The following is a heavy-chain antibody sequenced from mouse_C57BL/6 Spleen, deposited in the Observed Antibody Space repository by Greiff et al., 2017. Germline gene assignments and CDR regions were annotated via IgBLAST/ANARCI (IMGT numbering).Heavy chain of an antibody. CDR2: IYPGSGNT. CDR3: ARSIYYYGSSFPFDY. V-gene: IGHV1-76*01. D-gene: IGHD1-1*01. Sequence: VQLQQSGAELVRPGASVKLSCKASGYTFTDYYINWVKQRPGQGLEWIARIYPGSGNTYYNEKFKGKATLTAEKSSSTAYMQLSSLTSEDSAVYFCARSIYYYGSSFPFDYWGQGTTLTVSS. J-gene: IGHJ2*01. CDR1: GYTFTDYY.